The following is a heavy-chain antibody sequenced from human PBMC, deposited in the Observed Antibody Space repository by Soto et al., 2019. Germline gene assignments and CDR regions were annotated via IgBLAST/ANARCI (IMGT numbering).Heavy chain of an antibody. Sequence: EVQLVESGGGLVQPGGSLKLSCAASGFTFSGSAMHWVRQASGKGLEWVGRIRSKANNYATPYAASVEGRFTISRDDSKNTAHLQMTSPKTEDTAVYYCASDTARVYYGLDVWGLGTTVTVSS. V-gene: IGHV3-73*02. CDR3: ASDTARVYYGLDV. CDR1: GFTFSGSA. CDR2: IRSKANNYAT. D-gene: IGHD5-18*01. J-gene: IGHJ6*02.